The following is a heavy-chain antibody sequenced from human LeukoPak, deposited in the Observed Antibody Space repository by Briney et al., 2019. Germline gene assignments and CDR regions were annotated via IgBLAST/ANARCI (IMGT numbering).Heavy chain of an antibody. CDR2: IIPIFGTA. J-gene: IGHJ1*01. CDR3: ATHSSGYYYVNPLWQH. V-gene: IGHV1-69*06. D-gene: IGHD3-22*01. Sequence: GASVKVSCKASGGTFSSYAISWVRQAPGQGLEWMGGIIPIFGTANYAQKFQGRITMTEDTSTDTAYMELSSLRSEDTAVYYCATHSSGYYYVNPLWQHWGQGTLVTVSS. CDR1: GGTFSSYA.